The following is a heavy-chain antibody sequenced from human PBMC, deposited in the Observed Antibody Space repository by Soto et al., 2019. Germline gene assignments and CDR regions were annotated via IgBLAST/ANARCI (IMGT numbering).Heavy chain of an antibody. J-gene: IGHJ4*02. CDR3: ARGVAGTIDY. V-gene: IGHV4-59*01. Sequence: QVQLQESGPGLVKPSETLSLTCTVSGGSISSYYWSWIRQPPGKGLEWIGYIYYSGSTNYNPSLKRRVTLPVDPSKHQCSLTLSSVTAADTAVYYCARGVAGTIDYWGQGTLVTVSS. CDR2: IYYSGST. D-gene: IGHD6-19*01. CDR1: GGSISSYY.